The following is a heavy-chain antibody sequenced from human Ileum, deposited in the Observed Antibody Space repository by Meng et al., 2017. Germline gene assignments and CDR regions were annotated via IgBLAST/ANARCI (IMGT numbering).Heavy chain of an antibody. CDR2: IHHSGTT. J-gene: IGHJ4*02. V-gene: IGHV4-4*02. CDR3: ARGVVTGSHYNTY. Sequence: QVQLQESGPGLVKPSGTLSLTCAVSGGAIRSSIWWSWVRQPPEKGLEWIGEIHHSGTTNYSPSLKSRLTISVDKSKNQFSLKLQSVTAADTAVYFCARGVVTGSHYNTYWGQGILVNVSS. D-gene: IGHD3-10*01. CDR1: GGAIRSSIW.